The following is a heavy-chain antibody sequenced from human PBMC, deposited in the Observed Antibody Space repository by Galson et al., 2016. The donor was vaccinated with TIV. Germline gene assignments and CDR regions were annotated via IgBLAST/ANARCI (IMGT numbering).Heavy chain of an antibody. CDR3: VRGLLDTSGYYPPPDAFDI. D-gene: IGHD3-22*01. Sequence: LSLTCTVSGGSISSRGYYWSWIRQHPGKGLEWIGYIYYSGSTYYSPSLKSRLTISLDTSKNQFSLKLHSVTAADTAVYYCVRGLLDTSGYYPPPDAFDIWGQGTMVTVSS. CDR2: IYYSGST. J-gene: IGHJ3*02. V-gene: IGHV4-31*03. CDR1: GGSISSRGYY.